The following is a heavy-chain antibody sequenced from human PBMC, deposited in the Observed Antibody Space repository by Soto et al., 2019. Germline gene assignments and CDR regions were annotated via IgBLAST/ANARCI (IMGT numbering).Heavy chain of an antibody. CDR1: GYTFASYA. CDR2: INAGDGDT. V-gene: IGHV1-3*01. D-gene: IGHD5-18*01. J-gene: IGHJ4*02. Sequence: GASVKLSCKASGYTFASYAMHWVRQAPGQRLEWMGWINAGDGDTKYSQKFQGRVTITRDTSASTAYMELNSLKSEDTAIYYCAISWIHLQFFRYWGQGTPVTVSS. CDR3: AISWIHLQFFRY.